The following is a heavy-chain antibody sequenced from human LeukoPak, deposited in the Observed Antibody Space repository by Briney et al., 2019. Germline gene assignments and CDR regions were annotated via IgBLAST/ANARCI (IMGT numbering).Heavy chain of an antibody. CDR2: ISSSSSYI. V-gene: IGHV3-21*01. D-gene: IGHD6-13*01. J-gene: IGHJ4*02. Sequence: GGSLRLSCAASGFTFSSYSMNWVRQAPGKGLEWVSSISSSSSYIYYADSVKGRFTISRDNAKNSLYLQMNSLRAEDTAVYYCARGRAAAAGLIDYWGQGTLVTVSS. CDR1: GFTFSSYS. CDR3: ARGRAAAAGLIDY.